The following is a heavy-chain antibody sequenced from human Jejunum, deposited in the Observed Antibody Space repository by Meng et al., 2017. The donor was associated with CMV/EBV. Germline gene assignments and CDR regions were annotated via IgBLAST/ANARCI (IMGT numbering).Heavy chain of an antibody. CDR3: GTLKYTSGFYGPAY. J-gene: IGHJ4*02. Sequence: QVQVVEAGSELKKPGASVKVSCKASGYAITRYSMNWVRQAPGQGLEWMGWISTNTGNPTYAQGFTGRFVFSVDTSVSTAYLQISSLKAEDTAVYYCGTLKYTSGFYGPAYWGQGALVTVSS. D-gene: IGHD6-19*01. V-gene: IGHV7-4-1*02. CDR1: GYAITRYS. CDR2: ISTNTGNP.